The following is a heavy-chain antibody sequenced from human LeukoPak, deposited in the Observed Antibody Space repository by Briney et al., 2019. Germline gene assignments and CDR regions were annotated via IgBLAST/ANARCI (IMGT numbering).Heavy chain of an antibody. CDR1: GFSSSSHW. D-gene: IGHD2-21*01. J-gene: IGHJ4*02. V-gene: IGHV3-74*01. CDR2: ISDDGSYT. Sequence: GGSLRLSCAASGFSSSSHWVRWVRQAPGKGLVWVSRISDDGSYTSNVDSVKGRFTISRDNVNNMLYLHMNSLRAEDTAVYYCASFGISWRSSYWGQGTLVTVSS. CDR3: ASFGISWRSSY.